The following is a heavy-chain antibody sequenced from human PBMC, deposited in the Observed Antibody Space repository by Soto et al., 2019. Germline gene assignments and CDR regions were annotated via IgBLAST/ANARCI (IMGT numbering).Heavy chain of an antibody. CDR2: INPNSGGT. Sequence: QVQLVQSGAEVKKPGASVKVSCKASGYTFTGYYMHWVRQAPGQGLEWMGWINPNSGGTNYAQKFQGRVNMTRDTSISTAYMELRRLRSDDTAVYYCASWTYCSGGSCYGGGDYWGQGTLVTVSS. CDR3: ASWTYCSGGSCYGGGDY. J-gene: IGHJ4*02. CDR1: GYTFTGYY. D-gene: IGHD2-15*01. V-gene: IGHV1-2*02.